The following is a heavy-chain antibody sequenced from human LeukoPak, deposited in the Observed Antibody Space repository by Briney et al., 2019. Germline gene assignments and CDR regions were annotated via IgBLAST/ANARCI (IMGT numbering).Heavy chain of an antibody. CDR2: ISSSSSYI. Sequence: PGGSLRLSCAASGFTFSSYSMNWVRQAPGKGLEWVSSISSSSSYIYYADSVKGRFTISRDNAKNSLYLQMNSLRAEDTAVYYCARAVATMFYYYYYYMDVWGKGTTVTASS. D-gene: IGHD5-12*01. CDR3: ARAVATMFYYYYYYMDV. V-gene: IGHV3-21*01. J-gene: IGHJ6*03. CDR1: GFTFSSYS.